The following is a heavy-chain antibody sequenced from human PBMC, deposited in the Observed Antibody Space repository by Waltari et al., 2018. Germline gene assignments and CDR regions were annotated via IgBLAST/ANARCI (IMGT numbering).Heavy chain of an antibody. V-gene: IGHV1-8*01. Sequence: QVQLVQSGAEVKKPGASVKVSCKASGYTFTSYDINWVRQATGQGLEWSGWMNPNSGNTGYAQKFQGRVTMTRNTSISTAYMELSSLRSEDTAVYYFARVPDSSGYGFWFDPWGQGTLVTVSS. D-gene: IGHD3-22*01. CDR2: MNPNSGNT. CDR3: ARVPDSSGYGFWFDP. CDR1: GYTFTSYD. J-gene: IGHJ5*02.